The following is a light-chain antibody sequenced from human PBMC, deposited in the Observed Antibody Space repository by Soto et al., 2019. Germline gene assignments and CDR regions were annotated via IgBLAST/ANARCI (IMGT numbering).Light chain of an antibody. CDR1: SSDVGGYNY. Sequence: QSALTQPASVSGSPGQSITISCTGTSSDVGGYNYVSWYQQHPGKAPKLMIYDVXNXXXGVSNXXXGSKSGNTASLTISGLQAEDEADYYCSSYTSSSTRVFGTGTKLTVL. V-gene: IGLV2-14*01. CDR3: SSYTSSSTRV. CDR2: DVX. J-gene: IGLJ1*01.